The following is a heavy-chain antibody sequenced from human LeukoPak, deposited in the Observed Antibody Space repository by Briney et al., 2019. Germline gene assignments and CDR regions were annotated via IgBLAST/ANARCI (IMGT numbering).Heavy chain of an antibody. CDR3: ASGTTGDYFDY. Sequence: SETLSLTCTVSGYSISSGYYWGWIRQPPGKGLEWIGSIYYSGSTYYNPSLKSRVTISVDTSKNQFSLKLSSVTAADTAVYYCASGTTGDYFDYWGQGTLVTVSS. V-gene: IGHV4-38-2*02. D-gene: IGHD1-7*01. J-gene: IGHJ4*02. CDR2: IYYSGST. CDR1: GYSISSGYY.